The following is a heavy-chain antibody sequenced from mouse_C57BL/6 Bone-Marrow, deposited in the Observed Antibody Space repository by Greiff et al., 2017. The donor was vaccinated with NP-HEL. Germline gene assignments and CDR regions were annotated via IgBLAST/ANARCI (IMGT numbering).Heavy chain of an antibody. CDR2: ISSGGDYI. D-gene: IGHD2-4*01. J-gene: IGHJ2*01. Sequence: EVKVEESGEGLVKPGGSLKLSCAASGFTFSSYAMSWVRQTPEKRLEWVAYISSGGDYIYYADTVKGRFTISRDNARNTLYLQMSSLKSEDTAMYYCTRGYDYPSYFDYWGQGTTLTVSS. V-gene: IGHV5-9-1*02. CDR1: GFTFSSYA. CDR3: TRGYDYPSYFDY.